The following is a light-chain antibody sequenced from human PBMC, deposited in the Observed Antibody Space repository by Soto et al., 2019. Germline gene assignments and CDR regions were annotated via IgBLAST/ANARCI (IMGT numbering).Light chain of an antibody. V-gene: IGLV2-8*01. CDR1: SSDVGAYNY. Sequence: QSALTQPPSASGSPGQSVTISCTGTSSDVGAYNYVSWYQQYPGKAPKLMIYEVSKRPSGVPDRFSGSKSGKTASLTVSGLQPEYEADYYCTSYAGSNILVFGGGTKLTVL. CDR2: EVS. J-gene: IGLJ3*02. CDR3: TSYAGSNILV.